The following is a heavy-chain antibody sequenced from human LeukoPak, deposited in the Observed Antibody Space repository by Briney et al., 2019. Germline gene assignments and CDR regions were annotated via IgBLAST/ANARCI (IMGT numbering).Heavy chain of an antibody. D-gene: IGHD6-19*01. CDR2: IYYSGST. CDR3: HSAGY. Sequence: SGTLSLTCTVSGGSISISGYSWSCIPQPPGKGLEFIGYIYYSGSTYYNPSLTTRVTVTVATSKNQFSLKLSSLPAADTAVYYCHSAGYWGQGTLVTVSS. CDR1: GGSISISGYS. V-gene: IGHV4-31*03. J-gene: IGHJ4*02.